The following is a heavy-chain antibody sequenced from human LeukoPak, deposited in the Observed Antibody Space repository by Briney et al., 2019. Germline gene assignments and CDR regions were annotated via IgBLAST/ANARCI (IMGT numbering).Heavy chain of an antibody. CDR2: ISYDGSNK. D-gene: IGHD2-21*02. CDR3: AKLLGGGDCYYCEAY. V-gene: IGHV3-30*18. CDR1: GFTFSSYG. J-gene: IGHJ4*02. Sequence: GGSLRLSCAASGFTFSSYGMHWVRQAPGKGLEWVAVISYDGSNKYYADSVKGRFTISRDNSKNTLYLQMNSLRTEDTAVYYCAKLLGGGDCYYCEAYWGQGTLVTVSS.